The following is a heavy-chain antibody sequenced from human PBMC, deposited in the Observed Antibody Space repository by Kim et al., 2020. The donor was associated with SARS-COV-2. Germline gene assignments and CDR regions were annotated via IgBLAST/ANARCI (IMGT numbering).Heavy chain of an antibody. CDR2: IIPIFGTA. CDR1: GGTFSSYA. V-gene: IGHV1-69*13. J-gene: IGHJ6*02. Sequence: SVKVSCKASGGTFSSYAISWVRQAPGQGLEWMGGIIPIFGTANYAQKFQGRVTITADESTTTAYMELSSLRSEDTAVYYCASPVSLMAPDYYGIDVGGQGTTDTVSS. CDR3: ASPVSLMAPDYYGIDV. D-gene: IGHD3-9*01.